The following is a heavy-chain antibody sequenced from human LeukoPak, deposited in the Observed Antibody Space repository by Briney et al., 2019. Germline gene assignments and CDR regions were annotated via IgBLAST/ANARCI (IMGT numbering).Heavy chain of an antibody. CDR1: GFTFSSYS. V-gene: IGHV3-48*01. D-gene: IGHD3-10*01. CDR2: ISSSSSTI. Sequence: QPGGSLRLSCAASGFTFSSYSMNWVRQAPGKGLEWVSYISSSSSTIHYADSVKGRFTISRDNAKNSLYLQMNSLRAEDTAVYYCARGYSITMVRGVIINPYDYWGQGTLVTVSS. J-gene: IGHJ4*02. CDR3: ARGYSITMVRGVIINPYDY.